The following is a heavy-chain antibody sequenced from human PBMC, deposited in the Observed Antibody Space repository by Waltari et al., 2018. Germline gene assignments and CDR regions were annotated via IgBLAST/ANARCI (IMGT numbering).Heavy chain of an antibody. CDR2: IYHSGRT. V-gene: IGHV4-38-2*01. CDR3: ARVYRGRREGFDP. CDR1: GYSISRGYY. J-gene: IGHJ5*02. D-gene: IGHD3-10*01. Sequence: QVQLQESGPGLVKPSETLSLTCAVSGYSISRGYYWGWIRQPPGKGLEWIGSIYHSGRTYYNPSLKSRVTISVDTSKNQFSLKLSSVTAADTAVYYCARVYRGRREGFDPWGQGTLVTVSS.